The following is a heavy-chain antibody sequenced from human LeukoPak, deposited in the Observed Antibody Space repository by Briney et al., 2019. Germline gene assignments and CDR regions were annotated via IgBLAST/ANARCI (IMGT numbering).Heavy chain of an antibody. CDR1: GYAFTSYD. V-gene: IGHV1-8*01. J-gene: IGHJ6*03. D-gene: IGHD6-13*01. CDR3: ARRSSSWYFYYMDV. CDR2: MNPNSGNT. Sequence: ASVKVSCKASGYAFTSYDINWVRQATGQGLEWMGWMNPNSGNTGYAQKFQGRVTMTRNTSISTAYMELSSLRSEDTAVYYCARRSSSWYFYYMDVWGKGTTVTVSS.